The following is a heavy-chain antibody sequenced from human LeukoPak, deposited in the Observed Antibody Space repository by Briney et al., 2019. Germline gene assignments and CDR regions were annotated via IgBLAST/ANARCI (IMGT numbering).Heavy chain of an antibody. CDR1: GYTFTGYY. V-gene: IGHV1-2*02. D-gene: IGHD3-22*01. CDR3: ARGALLPYYYDSSGPFDY. CDR2: INPNSGGT. J-gene: IGHJ4*02. Sequence: GASVKVSCKASGYTFTGYYMHWVRQAPGQGLEWMGWINPNSGGTNYAQKFQGRVTMTRDTSISTAYMELSRLRSDDTAVYYCARGALLPYYYDSSGPFDYWGQGTLVTVSS.